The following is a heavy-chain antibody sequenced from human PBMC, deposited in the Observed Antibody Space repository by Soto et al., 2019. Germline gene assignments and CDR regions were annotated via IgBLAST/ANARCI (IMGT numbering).Heavy chain of an antibody. J-gene: IGHJ4*02. CDR1: GFTFNGNA. V-gene: IGHV3-23*01. D-gene: IGHD1-26*01. Sequence: EVQLLESGGGLVQPGGSLRLSCAASGFTFNGNAMTWVRQAPGKGLEWVSSISGSVNSTYYAVSVKGRFTISRDNSRRTLYLQMSSLRTADTALYYCAKGGQMSFWGQGTLVTVSS. CDR2: ISGSVNST. CDR3: AKGGQMSF.